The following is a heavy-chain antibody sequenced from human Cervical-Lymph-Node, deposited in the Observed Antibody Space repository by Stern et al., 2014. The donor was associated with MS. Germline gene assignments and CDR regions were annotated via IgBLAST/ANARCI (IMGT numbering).Heavy chain of an antibody. CDR3: ARDQGFQLMNS. CDR1: GDSISNDNW. D-gene: IGHD2-2*01. Sequence: QVQLQESGPGLVRPSGTLSLTCAVSGDSISNDNWWSWVRQPPGKGLEWIGEGYHTGSANYDPSLKGRVTISVDKSKNQFSLRLTSMTAADTAVYYCARDQGFQLMNSWGQGTLVIVSS. V-gene: IGHV4-4*02. J-gene: IGHJ4*02. CDR2: GYHTGSA.